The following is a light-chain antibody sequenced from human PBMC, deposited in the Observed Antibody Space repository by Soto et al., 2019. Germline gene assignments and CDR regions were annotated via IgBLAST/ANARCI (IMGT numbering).Light chain of an antibody. J-gene: IGKJ4*01. CDR2: AAS. CDR1: QGISSW. V-gene: IGKV1D-12*01. Sequence: DIQMTQSPSSVSASVGDRVTITCRASQGISSWLGWYQQKPGKAPKLLIYAASRLPSGVPSRFSSSGSRTDFTLTISSLQPEDFATYYCQQANSFPFTFGGGTKVEIK. CDR3: QQANSFPFT.